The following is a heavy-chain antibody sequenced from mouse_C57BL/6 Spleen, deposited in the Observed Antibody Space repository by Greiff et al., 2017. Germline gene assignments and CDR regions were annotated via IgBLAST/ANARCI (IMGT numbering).Heavy chain of an antibody. CDR3: ARRSSGYEAMDY. Sequence: VQLQQPGAELVRPGSSVKLSCKASGYTFTSYWMDWVKQRPGQGLEWIGNIYPSDSETHYNQKFKDKATLTVDKSSSTAYMQLSSLTSEDSAVXYCARRSSGYEAMDYWGQGTSVTVSS. D-gene: IGHD3-2*02. CDR1: GYTFTSYW. CDR2: IYPSDSET. J-gene: IGHJ4*01. V-gene: IGHV1-61*01.